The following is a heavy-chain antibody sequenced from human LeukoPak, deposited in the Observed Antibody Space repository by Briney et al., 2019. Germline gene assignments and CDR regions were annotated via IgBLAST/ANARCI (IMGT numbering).Heavy chain of an antibody. J-gene: IGHJ4*02. CDR1: GYTFTSYG. V-gene: IGHV1-18*01. CDR2: ISAYNGNT. Sequence: GASVTVSCKASGYTFTSYGISWVRQAPGQGLEWMRWISAYNGNTNYAQKLQGRVTMTTDTSTSTAYMELRSLRSDDTAVYYCARGGYCSSTSCWPPDYWGQGTLVTVSS. CDR3: ARGGYCSSTSCWPPDY. D-gene: IGHD2-2*01.